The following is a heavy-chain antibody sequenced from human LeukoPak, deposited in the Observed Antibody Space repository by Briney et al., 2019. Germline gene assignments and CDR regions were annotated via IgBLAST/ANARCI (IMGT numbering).Heavy chain of an antibody. CDR2: ISAYNGNT. D-gene: IGHD6-19*01. CDR1: GYTFTSYG. CDR3: ARDGGSGWSRRLFDY. J-gene: IGHJ4*02. Sequence: ASVRVSCKASGYTFTSYGISWVRQAPGQGLEWMGWISAYNGNTNSAQKLQGRVTMTTDTSTSTAYMELRSLRSDDTAVYYCARDGGSGWSRRLFDYWGQGTLVTVSS. V-gene: IGHV1-18*04.